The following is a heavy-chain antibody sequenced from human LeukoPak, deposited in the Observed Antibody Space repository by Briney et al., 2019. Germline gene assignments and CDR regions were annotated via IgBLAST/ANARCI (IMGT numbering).Heavy chain of an antibody. CDR2: TNSDASST. Sequence: PGGSLGLSCAASGFTVSSNYMSWVRQAPGKGLVWASRTNSDASSTTYADSVKGRFTISRDNAKNTLYLQMNSLRAEDTAVYYCARVGQALGTYYFDYWGQGTLVTVSS. J-gene: IGHJ4*02. V-gene: IGHV3-74*03. D-gene: IGHD1-1*01. CDR1: GFTVSSNY. CDR3: ARVGQALGTYYFDY.